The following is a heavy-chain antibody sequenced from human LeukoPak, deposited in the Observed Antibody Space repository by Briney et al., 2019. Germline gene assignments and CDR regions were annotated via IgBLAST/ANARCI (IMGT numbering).Heavy chain of an antibody. J-gene: IGHJ3*02. CDR3: ARPLGSIFGVVIIPYAFDI. D-gene: IGHD3-3*01. CDR2: INHSGST. Sequence: SETLSLTCAVYGGSFSGYYWSWIRQPPGKGLEWIGEINHSGSTNYNPSLKSRVTISVDTSKNQFSLKLSSVTAADTAVYYCARPLGSIFGVVIIPYAFDIWGQGTMVTVSS. V-gene: IGHV4-34*01. CDR1: GGSFSGYY.